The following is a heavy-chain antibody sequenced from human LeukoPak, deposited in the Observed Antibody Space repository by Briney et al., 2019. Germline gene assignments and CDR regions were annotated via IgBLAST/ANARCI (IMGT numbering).Heavy chain of an antibody. D-gene: IGHD1-26*01. Sequence: ASVKVSCKASGYTFTSYVISWVRQAPGQGLEWMGWISAYNGNTNYAQKLQGRVTMTTDTSTSTAYMELRSLRSDDTAVYYCARGLSGSGSYDGGFDYWGQGTLVTVSS. J-gene: IGHJ4*02. CDR1: GYTFTSYV. CDR3: ARGLSGSGSYDGGFDY. V-gene: IGHV1-18*01. CDR2: ISAYNGNT.